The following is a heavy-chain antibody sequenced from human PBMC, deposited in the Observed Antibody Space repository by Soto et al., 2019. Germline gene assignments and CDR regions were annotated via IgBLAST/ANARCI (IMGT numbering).Heavy chain of an antibody. J-gene: IGHJ6*02. D-gene: IGHD1-26*01. CDR1: GGSMTSSNW. CDR2: IYYSGIT. CDR3: ARHTSGTLLYYYYGMDV. Sequence: PSETLSLTCTVSGGSMTSSNWWNWVRQSPGKGLEWIGYIYYSGITNYNPSLKSRVTISVDTSKNQFSLKLSSVTAADSAVYYCARHTSGTLLYYYYGMDVWGQGTTVTVS. V-gene: IGHV4-59*08.